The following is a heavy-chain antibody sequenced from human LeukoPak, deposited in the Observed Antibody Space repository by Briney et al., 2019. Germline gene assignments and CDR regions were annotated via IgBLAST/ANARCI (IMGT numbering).Heavy chain of an antibody. Sequence: SETLSLTCTVSGGSISSGGYYWSWLRQHPGKGLEWIGYIYYSGSTYYNPSLKSRLTISVDTSKNQFSLKLSSVTAADTAVYYCARGLTTVTFPDAFDIWGQGTMVTVSS. CDR1: GGSISSGGYY. J-gene: IGHJ3*02. V-gene: IGHV4-31*03. CDR3: ARGLTTVTFPDAFDI. CDR2: IYYSGST. D-gene: IGHD4-17*01.